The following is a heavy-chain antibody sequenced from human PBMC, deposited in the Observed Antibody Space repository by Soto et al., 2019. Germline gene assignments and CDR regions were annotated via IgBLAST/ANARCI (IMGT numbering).Heavy chain of an antibody. J-gene: IGHJ4*02. Sequence: QVQLQESGPGLVKPSQTLSLTCTVSGGSISSGGYYWSWIRQHPGKCLAWIGYIYYSGSTYYNPSLKSRVTISVDTSKNQFSLKLSSVTAADTAVYYCARDRKDYGADYWGQGTLVTVSS. CDR1: GGSISSGGYY. D-gene: IGHD4-17*01. V-gene: IGHV4-31*03. CDR2: IYYSGST. CDR3: ARDRKDYGADY.